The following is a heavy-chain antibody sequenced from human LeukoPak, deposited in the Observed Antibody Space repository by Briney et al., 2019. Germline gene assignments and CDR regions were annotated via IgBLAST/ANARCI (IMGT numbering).Heavy chain of an antibody. CDR3: AKSIDYDFWSGYYSPDY. CDR1: GFTFSSYA. J-gene: IGHJ4*02. CDR2: IGGSGGST. V-gene: IGHV3-23*01. D-gene: IGHD3-3*01. Sequence: PGGSLRLSCAASGFTFSSYAMSWVRQAPGKGLEWVSAIGGSGGSTYYADSVKGRFTISRDNSKNTLYLQMNSLRAEDTAVYYCAKSIDYDFWSGYYSPDYWGQGTLVTVSS.